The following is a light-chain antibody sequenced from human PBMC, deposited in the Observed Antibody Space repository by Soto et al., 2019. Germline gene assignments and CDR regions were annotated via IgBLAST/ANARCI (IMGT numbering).Light chain of an antibody. J-gene: IGKJ4*01. CDR1: RYVSID. V-gene: IGKV1-13*02. CDR3: QQVYVYPST. Sequence: IQMTQSPSSLSASVGDRVTITCRASRYVSIDLGWYQQKPGKAPRLLIYGASTWDSGVPARFSGGGSGTEFTLTISSLQPEDFATYYCQQVYVYPSTFGGGTKVDIK. CDR2: GAS.